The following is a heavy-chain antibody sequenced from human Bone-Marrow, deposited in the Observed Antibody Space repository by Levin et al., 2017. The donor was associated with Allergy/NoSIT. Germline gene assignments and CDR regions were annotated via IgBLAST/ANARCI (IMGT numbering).Heavy chain of an antibody. CDR2: SYSSGSP. V-gene: IGHV4-61*02. D-gene: IGHD3-10*01. CDR1: GDSLTSGSYF. CDR3: AREPVSGNYYHYYHYYMDV. J-gene: IGHJ6*03. Sequence: LRLSCSVSGDSLTSGSYFWNWIRQPAGKGLEWIGRSYSSGSPNYNPSLGSRVSISVDTSKNQFSLRLTSATAADTAVYFCAREPVSGNYYHYYHYYMDVWGEGTSVTVSS.